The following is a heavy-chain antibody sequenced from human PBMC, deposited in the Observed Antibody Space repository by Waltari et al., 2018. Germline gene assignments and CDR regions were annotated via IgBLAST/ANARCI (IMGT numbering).Heavy chain of an antibody. J-gene: IGHJ4*02. CDR3: ARDGTPDYYDSSGYSRSDY. CDR1: GYTFTGYY. V-gene: IGHV1-2*06. CDR2: INPNSGGT. Sequence: QVQLVQSGAEMKKPGASVKVSCKASGYTFTGYYMHWVRQAPGPGLEWMGRINPNSGGTNYAQKLQGRVTMTRDTSISTAYMELSRLRSDDTAVYYCARDGTPDYYDSSGYSRSDYWGQGTLVTVSS. D-gene: IGHD3-22*01.